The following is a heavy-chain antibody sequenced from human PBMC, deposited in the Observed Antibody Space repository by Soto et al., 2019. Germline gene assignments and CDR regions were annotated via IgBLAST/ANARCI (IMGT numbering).Heavy chain of an antibody. Sequence: GGSLRLSCSTSGFTFSTYAMNWVRQAAGRGLEWVSALSGSGGTPYYADSVRGRFTISRDNSKNTLFLQMSSLRAEDTALYYCAKQRADYGSGSDTFYFDFWRQGTLVTVSS. CDR3: AKQRADYGSGSDTFYFDF. J-gene: IGHJ4*02. CDR1: GFTFSTYA. V-gene: IGHV3-23*01. D-gene: IGHD3-10*01. CDR2: LSGSGGTP.